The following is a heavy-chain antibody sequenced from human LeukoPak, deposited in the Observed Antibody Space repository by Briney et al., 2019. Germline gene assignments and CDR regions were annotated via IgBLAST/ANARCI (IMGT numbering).Heavy chain of an antibody. CDR3: ARVSSSWLGVGAFDI. J-gene: IGHJ3*02. CDR2: IYYSGST. CDR1: GGSISSYY. Sequence: PSETLSLTCTVSGGSISSYYWSWIRQPPGKGLEWIGYIYYSGSTNFNPPLKSRVTISVDTSKNQFSLKLSSVTAADTAVYYCARVSSSWLGVGAFDIWGQGTMVTVSS. D-gene: IGHD6-13*01. V-gene: IGHV4-59*01.